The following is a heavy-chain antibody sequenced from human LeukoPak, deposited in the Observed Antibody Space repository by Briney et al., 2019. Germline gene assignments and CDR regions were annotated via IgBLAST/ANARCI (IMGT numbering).Heavy chain of an antibody. Sequence: SGGSLRLSCAASGFALRSYTVTWVRQAPGKGLEWVSSISSTSAYIYYAESVKGRFSISRDNVDNAVHLQMSSLRNEDTAFYYCARVAVAGPTGWFDSWGQGTLVTVSS. D-gene: IGHD6-19*01. CDR1: GFALRSYT. J-gene: IGHJ5*01. V-gene: IGHV3-21*01. CDR3: ARVAVAGPTGWFDS. CDR2: ISSTSAYI.